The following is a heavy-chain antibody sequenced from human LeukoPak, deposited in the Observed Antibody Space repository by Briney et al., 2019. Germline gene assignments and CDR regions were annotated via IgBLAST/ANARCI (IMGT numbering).Heavy chain of an antibody. CDR1: GLTLSGYW. D-gene: IGHD1/OR15-1a*01. J-gene: IGHJ4*02. V-gene: IGHV3-74*01. CDR3: STVEHF. CDR2: IDSDGSGT. Sequence: GGSLRLSCSASGLTLSGYWMHRVRQIPGKGLVWVSRIDSDGSGTSYADSVKGRFTISRDDVKNMLYLQMNSLRVEDTGLYYCSTVEHFWGQGTLVTVSS.